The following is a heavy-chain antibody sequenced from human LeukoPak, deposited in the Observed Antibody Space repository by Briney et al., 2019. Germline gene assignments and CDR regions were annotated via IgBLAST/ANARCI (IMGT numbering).Heavy chain of an antibody. CDR3: AKPPTVYYYYYGMDV. CDR1: GFTFSSYA. Sequence: PGGSLRLSCAASGFTFSSYAMTWVRQAPGKGLEWVSGISGGGDKTDYTDSVKGRFTVSRDNSKNTLYLQMNSLRAEDTAVYYCAKPPTVYYYYYGMDVWGQGTTVTVSS. J-gene: IGHJ6*02. D-gene: IGHD4-17*01. V-gene: IGHV3-23*01. CDR2: ISGGGDKT.